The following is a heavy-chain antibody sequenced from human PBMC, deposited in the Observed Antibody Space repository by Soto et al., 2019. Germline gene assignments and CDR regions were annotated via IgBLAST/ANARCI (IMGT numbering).Heavy chain of an antibody. CDR1: GDSISSGYY. CDR3: ARLPYYDTPPVTFDI. CDR2: IYSTVST. V-gene: IGHV4-39*01. D-gene: IGHD3-22*01. Sequence: PSETLSLTCAVSGDSISSGYYWAWIRQPPGKGLEWIGTIYSTVSTHYNPSLKSRVTISVDTSKNQFSLKLNSVTAADTAVYYCARLPYYDTPPVTFDIWGQGAMVTVSS. J-gene: IGHJ3*02.